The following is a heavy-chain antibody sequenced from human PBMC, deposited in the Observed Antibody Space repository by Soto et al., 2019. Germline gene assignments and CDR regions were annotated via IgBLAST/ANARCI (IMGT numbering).Heavy chain of an antibody. CDR3: ARAGILYSGSHYYYYGMDV. D-gene: IGHD1-26*01. Sequence: SVKVSCKASGGTFSSYAISWVRQAPGQGLEWMGGIIPIFGTANYAQKFQGRVTITADESTSTAYMELSSLRSEDTAVYYCARAGILYSGSHYYYYGMDVWGQGTTVTVSS. CDR2: IIPIFGTA. V-gene: IGHV1-69*13. J-gene: IGHJ6*02. CDR1: GGTFSSYA.